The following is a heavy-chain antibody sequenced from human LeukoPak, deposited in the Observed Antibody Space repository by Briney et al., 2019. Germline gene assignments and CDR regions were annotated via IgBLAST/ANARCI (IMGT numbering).Heavy chain of an antibody. J-gene: IGHJ4*02. CDR3: ARFETRGTGDSDF. CDR1: GFTFSHYW. CDR2: ISGDSIHI. D-gene: IGHD3/OR15-3a*01. V-gene: IGHV3-21*01. Sequence: GGSLRLSCAASGFTFSHYWMTWVRQAPGKGLEWVSSISGDSIHIIYADSVKGRFTISRDDAKSSLYLQMNSLRAEDTAVYYCARFETRGTGDSDFWGQGTLVTVSS.